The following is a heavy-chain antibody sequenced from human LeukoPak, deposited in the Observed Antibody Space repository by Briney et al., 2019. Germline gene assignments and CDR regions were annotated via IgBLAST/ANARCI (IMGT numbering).Heavy chain of an antibody. CDR2: IYPGDSDT. Sequence: GAPLKISGKGSGSPFTSYWIGWVRQMPGKVLEWMGIIYPGDSDTRHSPSFQGQVTISADRSINPAHLEWSSPKASDSAMYFCARLVVSGCYYMDVWGRGTTVTVSS. CDR1: GSPFTSYW. J-gene: IGHJ6*03. CDR3: ARLVVSGCYYMDV. D-gene: IGHD2-2*01. V-gene: IGHV5-51*01.